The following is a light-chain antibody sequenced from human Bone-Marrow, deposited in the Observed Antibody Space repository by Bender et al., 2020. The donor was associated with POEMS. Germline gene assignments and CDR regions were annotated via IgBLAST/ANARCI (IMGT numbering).Light chain of an antibody. CDR2: ELS. CDR3: ASYTSSSNLV. CDR1: SSDVGGYNL. J-gene: IGLJ3*02. V-gene: IGLV2-14*02. Sequence: QSALTQPASVSASPGQSITISCTGTSSDVGGYNLVSWYQQHPGKAPKLMLCELSTPPTGVYNRFSGSKSGNAASLIISGLQSEDEADYFCASYTSSSNLVCGGGTKLTVL.